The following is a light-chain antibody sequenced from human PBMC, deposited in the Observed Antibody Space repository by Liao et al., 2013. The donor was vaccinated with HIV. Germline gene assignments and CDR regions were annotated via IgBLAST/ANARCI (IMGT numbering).Light chain of an antibody. CDR3: QAWDSSTVI. V-gene: IGLV3-1*01. J-gene: IGLJ2*01. CDR1: STN. CDR2: QDA. Sequence: SYELTQPPSVSVSPGQTATITCSGASTNVCWYQVKPGQSPVLVIYQDAKRPSGIPERFSGSNSGNTATLTISGTQAMDEADYYCQAWDSSTVIFGGGTKLTVL.